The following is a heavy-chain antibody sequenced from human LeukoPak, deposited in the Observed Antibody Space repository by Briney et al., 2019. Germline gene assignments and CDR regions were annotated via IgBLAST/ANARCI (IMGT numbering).Heavy chain of an antibody. D-gene: IGHD2-21*02. Sequence: GGSLRLSCAASGFTVSSNYMSWVRQAPGKGLEWVAHINPDGRDTYYVDSVKGRFTISRDNAQNSMYLQMNSLRVEDTAVYYCTSWGDTTAEYFQRWGQGTLVTVSS. CDR2: INPDGRDT. V-gene: IGHV3-7*01. CDR3: TSWGDTTAEYFQR. CDR1: GFTVSSNY. J-gene: IGHJ1*01.